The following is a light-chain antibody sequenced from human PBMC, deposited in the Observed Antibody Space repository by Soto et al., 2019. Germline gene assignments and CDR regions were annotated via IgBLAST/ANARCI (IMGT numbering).Light chain of an antibody. J-gene: IGKJ5*01. CDR1: QSVSSN. CDR3: QQYNNWPPIT. Sequence: EITLKQSPGTLSLSPGERATFSCRASQSVSSNYLAWYQQKPGQAPRLLIYGAFKRATGIPARFSGSGSGTEFTLTISSLQSEDFAVYYCQQYNNWPPITFGQGTRLEIK. V-gene: IGKV3D-15*01. CDR2: GAF.